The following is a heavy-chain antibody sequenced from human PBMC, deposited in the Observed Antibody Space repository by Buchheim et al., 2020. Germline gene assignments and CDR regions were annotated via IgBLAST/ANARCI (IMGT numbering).Heavy chain of an antibody. CDR3: ARKDYIWGSYRVRQAAFDI. CDR2: INHSGST. Sequence: QVQLQQWGAGLLKPSETLSLTCAVYGGSFSGYYWSWIRQPPGKGLEWIGEINHSGSTNYNPSLKSRVTISVDTSKNQFSLKLSSVTAADTAVYYCARKDYIWGSYRVRQAAFDIWGQGT. CDR1: GGSFSGYY. D-gene: IGHD3-16*02. V-gene: IGHV4-34*01. J-gene: IGHJ3*02.